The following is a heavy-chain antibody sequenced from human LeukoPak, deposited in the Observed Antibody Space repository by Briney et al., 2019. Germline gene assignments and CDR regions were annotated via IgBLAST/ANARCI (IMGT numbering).Heavy chain of an antibody. J-gene: IGHJ5*02. V-gene: IGHV4-59*01. CDR2: IYYSGST. CDR3: ARDGYSYRLGWFDP. Sequence: SETLSLTCTVSGGSISSYYWSWIRQPPGRGLEWIGYIYYSGSTNYNHSLKSRVTISVDTTKNQFSLRLTSVTAADTAVYFCARDGYSYRLGWFDPWGQGTLVTVSS. CDR1: GGSISSYY. D-gene: IGHD5-18*01.